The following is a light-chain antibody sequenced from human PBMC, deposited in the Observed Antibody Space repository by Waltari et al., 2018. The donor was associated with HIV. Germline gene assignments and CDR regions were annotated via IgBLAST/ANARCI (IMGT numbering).Light chain of an antibody. CDR3: QSYDSSLRGSV. CDR1: SSNIGAGYA. J-gene: IGLJ2*01. Sequence: QSVLTQPPSVSGAPGQRVTFSCTGSSSNIGAGYAVHWYQQLPGTAPKLLIYGNSNRPSGVADRFSGSKSGTSASLAITGLQAEDEADYYCQSYDSSLRGSVFGGGTKLTVL. V-gene: IGLV1-40*01. CDR2: GNS.